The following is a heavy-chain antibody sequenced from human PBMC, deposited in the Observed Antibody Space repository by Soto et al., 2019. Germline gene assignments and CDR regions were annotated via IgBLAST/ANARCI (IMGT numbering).Heavy chain of an antibody. CDR1: GDSISSYY. CDR3: ARALVGVRGVIPIYYYYGMDV. CDR2: IYYSVK. D-gene: IGHD3-10*01. Sequence: SETLSLTCTVSGDSISSYYWSWIRQPPGKGLEWIGYIYYSVKHYVDSVKGRFTISRDNAKNTLYLQMNSLRAEDTAVYYCARALVGVRGVIPIYYYYGMDVWGQGTTDTVSS. J-gene: IGHJ6*02. V-gene: IGHV4-59*12.